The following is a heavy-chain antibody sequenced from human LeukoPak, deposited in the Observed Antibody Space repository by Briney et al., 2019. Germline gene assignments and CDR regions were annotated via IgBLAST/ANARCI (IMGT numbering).Heavy chain of an antibody. V-gene: IGHV3-21*01. J-gene: IGHJ4*02. CDR2: ISSSSSNI. CDR3: ASTASPIDS. CDR1: GFTFSSYS. Sequence: GGSLRLSCAASGFTFSSYSMNWVRQAPGQGLEWVSSISSSSSNIYYADSVQGRFTISTDNAKNSLYLEMNSLRSEDTAVSYFASTASPIDSWGQRTLVTVSS. D-gene: IGHD2-21*02.